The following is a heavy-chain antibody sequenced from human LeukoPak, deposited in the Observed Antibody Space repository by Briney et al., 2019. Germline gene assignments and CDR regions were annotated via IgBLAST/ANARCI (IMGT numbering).Heavy chain of an antibody. CDR1: GGSISSGSYY. CDR2: IYTSGST. CDR3: ARDKESIAVYYMDV. Sequence: SETLSLTCTVSGGSISSGSYYWSWIRQSAGKGLEWIGRIYTSGSTNYNPSLKSRVTISVDTSKNQFSLKLSSVTAADTAVYYCARDKESIAVYYMDVWGKGTTVTISS. J-gene: IGHJ6*03. V-gene: IGHV4-61*02. D-gene: IGHD6-19*01.